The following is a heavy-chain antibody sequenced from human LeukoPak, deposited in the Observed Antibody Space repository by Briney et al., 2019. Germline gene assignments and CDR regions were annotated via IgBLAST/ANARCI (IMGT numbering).Heavy chain of an antibody. V-gene: IGHV1-69*04. Sequence: SVKVSCKASGYTFTSYDISWVRQAPGQGLEWMGRIIPILGIANYAQKFQGRVTITADKSTSTAYMELSSLRSEDTAVYYCARDSSGWYSTQNWFDPWGQGTLVTVSS. D-gene: IGHD6-19*01. CDR3: ARDSSGWYSTQNWFDP. CDR2: IIPILGIA. J-gene: IGHJ5*02. CDR1: GYTFTSYD.